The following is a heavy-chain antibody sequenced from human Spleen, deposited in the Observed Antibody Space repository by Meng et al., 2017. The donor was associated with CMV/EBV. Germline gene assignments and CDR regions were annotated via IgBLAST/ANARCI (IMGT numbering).Heavy chain of an antibody. V-gene: IGHV3-33*01. CDR1: GFVFSNYA. J-gene: IGHJ4*02. Sequence: GESLKISCAPSGFVFSNYAMHWVRQAPGKGLEWVALVYYDGSNQYYSDSVRGRFNISRDNSKNTLYLQMNSLRVDDTAVYFCGRERWGLGDYWGQGTVVTVSS. D-gene: IGHD2-21*02. CDR3: GRERWGLGDY. CDR2: VYYDGSNQ.